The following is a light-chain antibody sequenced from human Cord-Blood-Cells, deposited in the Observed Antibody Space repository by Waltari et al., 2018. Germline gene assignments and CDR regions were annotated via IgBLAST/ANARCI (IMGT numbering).Light chain of an antibody. CDR2: WAS. CDR1: QSVLYSSNNKND. Sequence: DIVMTQSPDSLAVSLGERATINCKSSQSVLYSSNNKNDLAWYQQKTGQPPKLLIYWASTQESGVPDRFSGSGSGTDFTLTISSLQAEDVAVYYCQQYYSTPLTFGGGTKVEIK. J-gene: IGKJ4*01. CDR3: QQYYSTPLT. V-gene: IGKV4-1*01.